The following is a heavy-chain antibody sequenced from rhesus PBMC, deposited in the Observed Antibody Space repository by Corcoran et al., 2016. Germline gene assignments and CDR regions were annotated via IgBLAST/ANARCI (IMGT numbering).Heavy chain of an antibody. D-gene: IGHD6-25*01. Sequence: QVQLQESGPGVVKPSETLSLTCAVSGGSISDSYRWSWIRQPPGKGLEWIGYIYGSSTSTNYNPSLKSRVTISKDTSKNQFSLKLSSVTAADTAVYYCARDPRGAAALFWGQGVLVTVSS. CDR2: IYGSSTST. CDR1: GGSISDSYR. V-gene: IGHV4S10*01. J-gene: IGHJ4*01. CDR3: ARDPRGAAALF.